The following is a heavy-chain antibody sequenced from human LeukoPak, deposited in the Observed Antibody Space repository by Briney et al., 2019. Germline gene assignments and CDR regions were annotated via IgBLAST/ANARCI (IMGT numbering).Heavy chain of an antibody. Sequence: GGSLRLSCAASGFTFSTYAMHWVRQAPGKGLEYVSAIKSDGDRTYYAKSVEDRFTISRDNSKNTLYLQMDSLRTDDMAVYFCARMGGFCSGDTCYSPYSYYMDVWGEGTTVTVSS. D-gene: IGHD2-15*01. CDR2: IKSDGDRT. J-gene: IGHJ6*03. CDR1: GFTFSTYA. V-gene: IGHV3-64*01. CDR3: ARMGGFCSGDTCYSPYSYYMDV.